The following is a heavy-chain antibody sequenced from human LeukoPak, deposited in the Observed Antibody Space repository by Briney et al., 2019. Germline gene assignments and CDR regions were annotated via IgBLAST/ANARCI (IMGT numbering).Heavy chain of an antibody. D-gene: IGHD3-3*01. CDR1: GYTFTSYG. CDR3: ARAGASGYDFWSGFFYYYYYMDV. V-gene: IGHV1-18*01. Sequence: ASVKVSXKASGYTFTSYGISWVRQAPGQGLEWMGWISAYNGNTNYAQKLQGRVTMTTDTSTSTAYMELRSLRSDDTAVYYCARAGASGYDFWSGFFYYYYYMDVWGKGTTVTVSS. J-gene: IGHJ6*03. CDR2: ISAYNGNT.